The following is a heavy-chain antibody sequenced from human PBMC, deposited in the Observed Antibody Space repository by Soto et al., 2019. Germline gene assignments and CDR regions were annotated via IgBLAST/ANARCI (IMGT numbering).Heavy chain of an antibody. CDR1: GYTLTSYA. V-gene: IGHV1-18*01. CDR2: ISAYNGNT. J-gene: IGHJ4*02. D-gene: IGHD6-19*01. Sequence: GASVKVSCTASGYTLTSYAMHWVRQAPGQGLEWMGWISAYNGNTNYAQKLQGRVTMTTDTSTSTAYMELRSLRSDDTAVYYCARGTIAVAVKGASFDYWGQGTLVTVSS. CDR3: ARGTIAVAVKGASFDY.